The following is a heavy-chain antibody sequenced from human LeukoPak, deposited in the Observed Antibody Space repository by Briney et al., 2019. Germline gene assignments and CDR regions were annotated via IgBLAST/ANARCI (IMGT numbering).Heavy chain of an antibody. CDR2: INHSGST. Sequence: SETLSLTCAVYGGTFGGYYWTWVRQPPGKGLEWIGEINHSGSTNYNPSLKSRVTISVDTSKNQFSLKLSSVTAADTAVYYCARVGWGPLYWGQGTLVTVSS. V-gene: IGHV4-34*01. D-gene: IGHD3-16*01. CDR3: ARVGWGPLY. CDR1: GGTFGGYY. J-gene: IGHJ4*02.